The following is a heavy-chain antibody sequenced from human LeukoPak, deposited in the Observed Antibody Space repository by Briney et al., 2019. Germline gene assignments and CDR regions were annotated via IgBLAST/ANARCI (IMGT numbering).Heavy chain of an antibody. CDR3: ARDPRDGYNCPFDY. CDR2: INPNNGDT. V-gene: IGHV1-2*02. J-gene: IGHJ4*02. CDR1: GYVFTDYY. Sequence: ASVKVSCKASGYVFTDYYIHWVRQAPGQGLEWMGWINPNNGDTNYLQKFQGRVAMTRDTSITTAYMELSRLHSDDTAAYFCARDPRDGYNCPFDYWGQGTLVTVSS. D-gene: IGHD5-24*01.